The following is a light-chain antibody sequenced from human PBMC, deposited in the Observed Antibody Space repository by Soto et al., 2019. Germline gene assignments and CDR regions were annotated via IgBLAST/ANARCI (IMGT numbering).Light chain of an antibody. V-gene: IGLV2-8*01. J-gene: IGLJ2*01. CDR1: SNDVGAYNF. CDR2: DVN. Sequence: QSALTQPPSASGSPGQSVTISCTVTSNDVGAYNFISCYQQHPGKAPKLMIYDVNKQPSGVPDRFSGSKSGNTASLTVSVVQAEDEAEYYCSSYGGSNNFLFGGGTNLTV. CDR3: SSYGGSNNFL.